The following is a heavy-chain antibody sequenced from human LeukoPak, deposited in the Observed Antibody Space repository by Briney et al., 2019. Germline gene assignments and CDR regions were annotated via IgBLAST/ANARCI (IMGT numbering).Heavy chain of an antibody. CDR2: ISSSSSYI. D-gene: IGHD1-20*01. Sequence: GGSLRLSCAASGSTFSSYSMNWVRQAPGKGLEWVSSISSSSSYIYYADSVKGRFTISRDNARNSLFLQMNSLRVEDTAVYYCATYDNWVAGDVWGQGTTVSVSS. CDR1: GSTFSSYS. J-gene: IGHJ6*02. CDR3: ATYDNWVAGDV. V-gene: IGHV3-21*06.